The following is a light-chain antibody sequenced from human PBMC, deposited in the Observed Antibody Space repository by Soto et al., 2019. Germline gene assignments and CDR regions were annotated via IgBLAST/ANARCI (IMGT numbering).Light chain of an antibody. CDR3: SSYAGSSNV. J-gene: IGLJ1*01. V-gene: IGLV2-8*01. CDR1: SRDIGFYNY. CDR2: EVN. Sequence: QSALTQPASVSGSPGQSLTISCTGTSRDIGFYNYVSWYQQHPGKAPKLMIYEVNKRPSGVPDRFSGSKSGNTASLTVSGLQAEDEADYYCSSYAGSSNVFGTGTKLTVL.